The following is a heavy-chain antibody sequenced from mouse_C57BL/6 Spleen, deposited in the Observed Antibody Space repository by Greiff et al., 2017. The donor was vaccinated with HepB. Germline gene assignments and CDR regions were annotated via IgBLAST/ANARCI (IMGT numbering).Heavy chain of an antibody. CDR3: ARNDYSNYPFAD. D-gene: IGHD2-5*01. CDR2: IWSGGST. J-gene: IGHJ3*01. CDR1: GFSLTSYG. V-gene: IGHV2-2*01. Sequence: QVQLQQSGPGLVQPSQSLSITCTVSGFSLTSYGVHWVRQSPGKGLEWLGVIWSGGSTDYNAAFISRLSISKDNSKSQVVFKMNSLQADDTAIYYCARNDYSNYPFADWGQGTLVTVSA.